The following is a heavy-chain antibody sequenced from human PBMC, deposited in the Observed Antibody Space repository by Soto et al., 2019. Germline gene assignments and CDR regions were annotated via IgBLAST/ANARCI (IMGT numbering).Heavy chain of an antibody. Sequence: SETLCLSCVFSVGSISSAGYSWSWIRQPPGKGLEWIGYIYHSGSTYYNPSLKSRVTISVDRSKNQFSLKLRSVTAADTAVYYCARGTTITGTKPGYWFDPWGQGTMVTVSS. D-gene: IGHD1-7*01. CDR2: IYHSGST. V-gene: IGHV4-30-2*01. CDR3: ARGTTITGTKPGYWFDP. J-gene: IGHJ5*02. CDR1: VGSISSAGYS.